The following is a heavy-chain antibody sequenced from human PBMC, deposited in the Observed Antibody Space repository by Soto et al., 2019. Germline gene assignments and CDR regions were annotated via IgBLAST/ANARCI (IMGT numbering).Heavy chain of an antibody. CDR2: MNPDSGNT. CDR1: GYTFTSYD. Sequence: QVQLVQSGAEVKKPGASVKVSCKASGYTFTSYDINWVRQATGQGPERMGWMNPDSGNTGYGQKLQGSVTMTRDTSIRTAYMELSGLRSEDTAIYYCARGGRYCSGGGCYRNSYGLDVWGQGTTVTVSS. V-gene: IGHV1-8*01. D-gene: IGHD2-15*01. CDR3: ARGGRYCSGGGCYRNSYGLDV. J-gene: IGHJ6*02.